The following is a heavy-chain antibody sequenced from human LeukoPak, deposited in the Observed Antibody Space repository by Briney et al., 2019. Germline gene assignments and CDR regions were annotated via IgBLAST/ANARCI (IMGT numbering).Heavy chain of an antibody. D-gene: IGHD3-10*01. J-gene: IGHJ6*02. Sequence: ASVKVSFKASGYTFTSYYMHGVRQAPGQGRDWMGIINPSGGSTSYAQKFQGRVTMTGDTSTSTVYMELSSLRSEDTAVYYCARGRGTMVRGVINGMDVWGQGTTVTVSS. CDR1: GYTFTSYY. CDR3: ARGRGTMVRGVINGMDV. CDR2: INPSGGST. V-gene: IGHV1-46*01.